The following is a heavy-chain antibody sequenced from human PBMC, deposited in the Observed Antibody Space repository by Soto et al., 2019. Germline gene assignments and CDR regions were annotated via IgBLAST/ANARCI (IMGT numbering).Heavy chain of an antibody. CDR2: INTYNGNT. Sequence: ASVKVSCKASGYTFTNYGISWVRQAPGQGLEWMGWINTYNGNTNHAQKLQGRVTISRDNSNNILYLQMNSLRVEDTAVYYCARSPTRTNYADRFDPWGQGTMVTVSS. J-gene: IGHJ5*02. D-gene: IGHD4-4*01. CDR3: ARSPTRTNYADRFDP. V-gene: IGHV1-18*01. CDR1: GYTFTNYG.